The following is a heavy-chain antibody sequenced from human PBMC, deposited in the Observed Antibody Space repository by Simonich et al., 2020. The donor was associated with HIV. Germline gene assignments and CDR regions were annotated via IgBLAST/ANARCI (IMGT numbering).Heavy chain of an antibody. J-gene: IGHJ4*02. CDR2: IIHSGST. Sequence: QVQLQQWGAGLLKPSEPLSLTCAVSGGSFSGYFWTWIRQPPGKGLEWIGEIIHSGSTNYNPSLKSRVTISVDTSKNQFSLKLSSVTAADTAVYYCARLDYNYGLDNWGQGTLVTVSS. V-gene: IGHV4-34*12. CDR1: GGSFSGYF. D-gene: IGHD5-18*01. CDR3: ARLDYNYGLDN.